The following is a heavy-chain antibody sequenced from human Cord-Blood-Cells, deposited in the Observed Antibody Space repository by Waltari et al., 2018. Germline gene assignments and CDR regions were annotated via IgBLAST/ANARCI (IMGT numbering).Heavy chain of an antibody. Sequence: EVQLVESGGGLVKPGGSLRLSCAASGFTFSNAWMSWVRQAPGKGLEWVGRIKSKTDGGTTDYAAPVKGRFTISIDDSKNTLYLQMNSLKTEDTAVYYCTTRIVGATTRDYWGQGTLVTVSS. CDR3: TTRIVGATTRDY. V-gene: IGHV3-15*01. D-gene: IGHD1-26*01. CDR1: GFTFSNAW. CDR2: IKSKTDGGTT. J-gene: IGHJ4*02.